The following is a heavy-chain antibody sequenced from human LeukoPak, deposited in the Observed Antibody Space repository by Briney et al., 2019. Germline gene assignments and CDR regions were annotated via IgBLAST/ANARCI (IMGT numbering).Heavy chain of an antibody. D-gene: IGHD2-2*01. J-gene: IGHJ4*02. CDR1: GFTFSSYG. V-gene: IGHV3-30*02. CDR3: DCSSTTCYAAGDY. Sequence: GGSLRLSCAASGFTFSSYGMHWVRQAPGKGLEWVAFIRHDGSNQNYADSVKGRFTISRDNSKNTLYLQMNSLRLEDTAVYYCDCSSTTCYAAGDYWGQGTLVTVSS. CDR2: IRHDGSNQ.